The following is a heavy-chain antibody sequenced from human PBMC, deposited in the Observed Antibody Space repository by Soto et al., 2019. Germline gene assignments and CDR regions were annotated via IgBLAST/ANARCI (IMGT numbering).Heavy chain of an antibody. J-gene: IGHJ4*02. Sequence: PSETLSLTCTVSGGSISSYYWSWIRQPPGKGLEWIGYIYYSGSTNYNPSLKSRVTISVDTSKNQFSLKLSSVTAADTAVYYCARQTSGAFFDFWGQGTLVTVSS. CDR3: ARQTSGAFFDF. CDR2: IYYSGST. CDR1: GGSISSYY. V-gene: IGHV4-59*01. D-gene: IGHD2-2*01.